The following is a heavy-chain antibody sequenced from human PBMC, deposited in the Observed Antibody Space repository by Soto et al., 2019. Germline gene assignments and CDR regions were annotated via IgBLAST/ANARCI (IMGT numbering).Heavy chain of an antibody. V-gene: IGHV1-18*01. J-gene: IGHJ4*02. CDR1: GFTFISSG. CDR2: IGTYSGNT. CDR3: ARLSEGGTFPFDY. Sequence: QVQLVQSGAEVKKPGASVKVSCKASGFTFISSGISWVRQAPGQGLEWMGWIGTYSGNTKSSQKFQGRVSMTTDTSTSTAYMELRSLRSDDTAAYYCARLSEGGTFPFDYWGQGTLVTVSS. D-gene: IGHD3-16*01.